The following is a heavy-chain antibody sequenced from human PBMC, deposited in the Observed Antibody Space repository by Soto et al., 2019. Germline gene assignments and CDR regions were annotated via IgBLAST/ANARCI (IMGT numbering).Heavy chain of an antibody. D-gene: IGHD1-26*01. CDR2: ISPILGIA. CDR3: APYGADPNWFDP. Sequence: QVQLVQSGAEVKKPGSSVKVSCKASGGTFSSYTISWVRQAPGQGLEWMGRISPILGIAKYAQKFQGRVTITADKPTSTAYMELSSLRSEDTAVYYCAPYGADPNWFDPWGQGTLVTVSS. CDR1: GGTFSSYT. V-gene: IGHV1-69*02. J-gene: IGHJ5*02.